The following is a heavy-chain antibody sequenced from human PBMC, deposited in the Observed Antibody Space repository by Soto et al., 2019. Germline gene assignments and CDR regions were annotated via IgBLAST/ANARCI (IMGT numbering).Heavy chain of an antibody. J-gene: IGHJ6*02. Sequence: PSETLSLTCTVSGGSISSSSYYWGWIRQPPGKGLEWIGSIYYSGSTYYNPSLKSRVTISVDTSKNQFSLKLSSVTAADTAVYYCATPYPRDVLRYFDWLSPGLYYYGMDVWGQGTTVTVSS. CDR1: GGSISSSSYY. CDR2: IYYSGST. CDR3: ATPYPRDVLRYFDWLSPGLYYYGMDV. D-gene: IGHD3-9*01. V-gene: IGHV4-39*01.